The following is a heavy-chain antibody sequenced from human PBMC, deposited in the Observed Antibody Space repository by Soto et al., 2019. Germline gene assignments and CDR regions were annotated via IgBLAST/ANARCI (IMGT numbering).Heavy chain of an antibody. D-gene: IGHD6-19*01. CDR1: GYTFTSYA. CDR2: INAGNGNT. V-gene: IGHV1-3*01. Sequence: QVQLVQSGAXXXXPGASVKVSCKASGYTFTSYAMHWVRQAPGQRLEWMGWINAGNGNTKYSQKFKGRVNITRDTPASTAYIELSSLRSEDTAVYYCARVIGGWYYLDYWGQGTLVTVSS. CDR3: ARVIGGWYYLDY. J-gene: IGHJ4*02.